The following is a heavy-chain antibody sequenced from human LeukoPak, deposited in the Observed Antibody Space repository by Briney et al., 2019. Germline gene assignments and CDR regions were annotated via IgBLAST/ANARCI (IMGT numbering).Heavy chain of an antibody. CDR2: ISYDGNEQ. J-gene: IGHJ6*03. D-gene: IGHD5-18*01. V-gene: IGHV3-30*18. Sequence: GGSLRLSCAASGFTFTSYGIHWVRQAPGKGLEWVAVISYDGNEQYYADSVQGRFTVSRDNSKNTLYLQMNSLRAEDTAVYYCAKDKERGYSYGFMDVWGKGTTVTVSS. CDR1: GFTFTSYG. CDR3: AKDKERGYSYGFMDV.